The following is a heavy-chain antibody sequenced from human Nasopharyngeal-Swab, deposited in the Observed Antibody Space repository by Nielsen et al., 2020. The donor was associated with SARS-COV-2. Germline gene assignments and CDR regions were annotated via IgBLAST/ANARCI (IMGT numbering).Heavy chain of an antibody. J-gene: IGHJ5*02. D-gene: IGHD2-2*01. V-gene: IGHV1-69*04. CDR3: ARVPVVVPAANFWFDP. Sequence: SVKVSCKASGYTFTCYAISWVRQAPGQGLEWMGRIIPILGIANYAQKFQGRVTITADKSTSTAYMELSSLRSEDTAVYYCARVPVVVPAANFWFDPWGQGTLVTVSS. CDR1: GYTFTCYA. CDR2: IIPILGIA.